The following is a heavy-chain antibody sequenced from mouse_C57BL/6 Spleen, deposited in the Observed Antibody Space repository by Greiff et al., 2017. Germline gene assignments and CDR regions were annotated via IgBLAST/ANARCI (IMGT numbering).Heavy chain of an antibody. Sequence: QVQLKESGAELARPGASVKLSCTASGYTFTSYGISWVKQRTGQGLEWIGEIYPRSGNTYSNEKFKGKATLTAYKSSSTAYMELRSLTSEDSAVYFCARLIYDGYYEGAMDYWGQGTSVTVSS. CDR2: IYPRSGNT. CDR3: ARLIYDGYYEGAMDY. D-gene: IGHD2-3*01. J-gene: IGHJ4*01. CDR1: GYTFTSYG. V-gene: IGHV1-81*01.